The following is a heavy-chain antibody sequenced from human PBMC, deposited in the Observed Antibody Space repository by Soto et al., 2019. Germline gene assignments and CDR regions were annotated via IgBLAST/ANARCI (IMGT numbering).Heavy chain of an antibody. D-gene: IGHD3-3*01. V-gene: IGHV4-38-2*02. CDR1: GSSISSAYY. CDR3: ASDFWTGYPIFDY. CDR2: VFHRGTT. Sequence: PSETLSLTCNVSGSSISSAYYWGWVRQPPGRGLEWIGSVFHRGTTYYNPSLMSRATISLDTSKNQFSLKLSSVTAADTAVYYCASDFWTGYPIFDYWGQGALVTVYS. J-gene: IGHJ4*02.